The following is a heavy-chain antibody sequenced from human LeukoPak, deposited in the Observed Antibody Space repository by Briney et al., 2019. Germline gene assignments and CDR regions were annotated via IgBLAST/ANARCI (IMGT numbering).Heavy chain of an antibody. CDR3: ARNGGGWGDYVDY. J-gene: IGHJ4*02. V-gene: IGHV4-59*13. CDR2: IYYSGST. Sequence: SETLSLTCTVSGGSISAYFWSWIRQPPGKGLEWIGYIYYSGSTNYNPSLKSRVTISVDTSRNQFSLKLSSVTAADTAVYYCARNGGGWGDYVDYWGQGTLVTVSS. CDR1: GGSISAYF. D-gene: IGHD6-19*01.